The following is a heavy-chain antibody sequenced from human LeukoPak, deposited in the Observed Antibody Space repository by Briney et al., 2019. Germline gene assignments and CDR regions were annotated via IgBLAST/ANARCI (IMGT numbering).Heavy chain of an antibody. Sequence: PGGALRLSCAASEFIFSSYSMNWVRQAPGKGLEWVSSISSSTTYIYYADLVKGRFTISRDNAKNSLYLQMNSLRAEDTAVYYCARDVGYWYFDLWGRGTLVTVSS. CDR1: EFIFSSYS. CDR3: ARDVGYWYFDL. V-gene: IGHV3-21*01. D-gene: IGHD2-15*01. CDR2: ISSSTTYI. J-gene: IGHJ2*01.